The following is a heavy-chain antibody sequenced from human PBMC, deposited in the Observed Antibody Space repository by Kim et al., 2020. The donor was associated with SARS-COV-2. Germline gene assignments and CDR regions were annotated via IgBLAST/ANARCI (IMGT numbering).Heavy chain of an antibody. J-gene: IGHJ4*02. CDR2: NSGGT. V-gene: IGHV1-2*02. D-gene: IGHD1-1*01. Sequence: NSGGTNYAKKFQGRVTKTRDTSISTAYMELSRLRSDDTAVYYCARDYKAGYWGQGTLVTVSS. CDR3: ARDYKAGY.